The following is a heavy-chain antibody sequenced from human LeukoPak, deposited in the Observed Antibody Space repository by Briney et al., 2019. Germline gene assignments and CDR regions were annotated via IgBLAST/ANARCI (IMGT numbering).Heavy chain of an antibody. J-gene: IGHJ4*02. V-gene: IGHV3-9*01. D-gene: IGHD3-10*01. Sequence: GGSLRLSCAASGFTFDDYAMHWVRQAPGKGLEWVSGISRNSGSIGYADSVKGRFTISRDNAKNSLYLQMNSLRAEDTALYYCAKGLWFGELLPIDYWGQGTLVTVSS. CDR3: AKGLWFGELLPIDY. CDR2: ISRNSGSI. CDR1: GFTFDDYA.